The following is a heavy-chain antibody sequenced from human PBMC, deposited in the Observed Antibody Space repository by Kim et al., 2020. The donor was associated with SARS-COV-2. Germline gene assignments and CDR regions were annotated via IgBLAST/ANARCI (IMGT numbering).Heavy chain of an antibody. D-gene: IGHD5-18*01. CDR2: ISYDGSNK. CDR1: GFTFSSYG. Sequence: GGSLRLSCAASGFTFSSYGMHWVRQAPGKGLEWVAVISYDGSNKYYADSVKGRFTISRDNSKNTLYLQMNSLRAEDTAVYYCAKDLKGVDTAMVTAVVHYCSYGRDVWGQGPTVTVSS. J-gene: IGHJ6*02. CDR3: AKDLKGVDTAMVTAVVHYCSYGRDV. V-gene: IGHV3-30*18.